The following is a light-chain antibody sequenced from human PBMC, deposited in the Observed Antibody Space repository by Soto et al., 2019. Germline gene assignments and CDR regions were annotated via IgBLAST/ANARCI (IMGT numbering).Light chain of an antibody. Sequence: DIQMTQSPWTRSASVGGRGPSTCRASQSISDWLAWYQQKPGKAPKLLIYAASSLQSGVPSRFSGSGSGTDFSLTISSLQPEDFATYYCQKANSFPWTFGQGTTVDIK. J-gene: IGKJ1*01. CDR1: QSISDW. CDR3: QKANSFPWT. V-gene: IGKV1-12*01. CDR2: AAS.